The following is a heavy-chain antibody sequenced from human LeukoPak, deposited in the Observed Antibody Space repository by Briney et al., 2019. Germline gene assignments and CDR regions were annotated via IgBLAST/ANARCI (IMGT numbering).Heavy chain of an antibody. Sequence: PGGSLRLSCAAPGFTFDEYAMIWVRQAPGKGLEWVSLIRGDGGVTYYADSVKGRFTISRDNSKNSLYLQMNSLRPEDTALYYCAKSLSPPAASDIWGQGTMVTVSS. D-gene: IGHD2/OR15-2a*01. CDR1: GFTFDEYA. J-gene: IGHJ3*02. V-gene: IGHV3-43*02. CDR3: AKSLSPPAASDI. CDR2: IRGDGGVT.